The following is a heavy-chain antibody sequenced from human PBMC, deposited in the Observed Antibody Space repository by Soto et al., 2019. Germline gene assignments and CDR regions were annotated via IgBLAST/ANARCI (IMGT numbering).Heavy chain of an antibody. J-gene: IGHJ4*02. CDR3: ARDHEPDGIWTFDS. V-gene: IGHV3-23*01. CDR1: GFTLAKYT. CDR2: SYSSGGT. Sequence: GGSLRLSCAASGFTLAKYTMGWVRQTPRKGLEWVAESYSSGGTEYADSVKGRFTISRDNSKNTLFLQMKNLRVEDTALYYCARDHEPDGIWTFDSWGQGTLVTV. D-gene: IGHD3-9*01.